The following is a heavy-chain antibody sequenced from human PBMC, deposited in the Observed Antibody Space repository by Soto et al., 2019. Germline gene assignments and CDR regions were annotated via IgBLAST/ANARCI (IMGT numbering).Heavy chain of an antibody. D-gene: IGHD2-2*01. V-gene: IGHV4-34*01. CDR2: IYHSGST. CDR3: ARGHNVLVPAASTNYFDY. Sequence: SETLSLTCAVYGGSFSGYYWSWIRQPPGKGLEWIGYIYHSGSTYYNPSLKSRVTISVDRSKNQFSLKLSSVTAADTAVYYCARGHNVLVPAASTNYFDYWGQGTLVTVSS. J-gene: IGHJ4*02. CDR1: GGSFSGYY.